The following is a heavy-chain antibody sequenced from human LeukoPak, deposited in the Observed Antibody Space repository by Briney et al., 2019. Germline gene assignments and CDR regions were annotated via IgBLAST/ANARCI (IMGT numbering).Heavy chain of an antibody. CDR1: GSTFTRYY. D-gene: IGHD3-10*01. V-gene: IGHV1-46*01. CDR3: ARLYYGSGSYWFDP. Sequence: ASVKVSCKASGSTFTRYYIHWVRQAPGQGLDWMGMINPSSGSTRFAQMFQDRVTMTRDTSTSAVYMELSSLTSEDTAMYYCARLYYGSGSYWFDPWGQGTLVTVSS. J-gene: IGHJ5*02. CDR2: INPSSGST.